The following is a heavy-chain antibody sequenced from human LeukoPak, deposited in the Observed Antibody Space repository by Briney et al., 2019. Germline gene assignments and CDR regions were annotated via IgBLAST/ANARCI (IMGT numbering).Heavy chain of an antibody. V-gene: IGHV3-23*01. J-gene: IGHJ5*02. CDR3: AKDRGTSCCVWFDP. CDR2: IRGSGGST. CDR1: GFTFSSYA. Sequence: PGGSLRLSXAASGFTFSSYAMSWVRQAPGMGLEWVSAIRGSGGSTYYADSGKCRYTISRDNSKNTLYLQMNSLRAEDTAVYYCAKDRGTSCCVWFDPWGQGTLVTVSS. D-gene: IGHD2-2*01.